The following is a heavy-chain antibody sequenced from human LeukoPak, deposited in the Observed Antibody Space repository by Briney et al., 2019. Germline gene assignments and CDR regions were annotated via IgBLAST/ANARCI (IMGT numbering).Heavy chain of an antibody. Sequence: PGGSLRLSCAASGFTFSGYAMHWVRQAPGKGLEWVAVISYDGSNKYYADSVKGRFTISRDNSKNTLYLQMNSLRAEDTAVYYCARRMYYYDSSGYYYPYFDYWGQGTLVTVSS. V-gene: IGHV3-30-3*01. J-gene: IGHJ4*02. CDR1: GFTFSGYA. D-gene: IGHD3-22*01. CDR2: ISYDGSNK. CDR3: ARRMYYYDSSGYYYPYFDY.